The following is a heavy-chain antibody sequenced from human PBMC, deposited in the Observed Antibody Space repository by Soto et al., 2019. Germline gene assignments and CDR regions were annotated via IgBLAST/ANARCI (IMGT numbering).Heavy chain of an antibody. V-gene: IGHV3-23*01. CDR3: AKDRRITMVRGVIPYPADY. CDR2: ISGSGGST. J-gene: IGHJ4*02. CDR1: GFTFSSYA. Sequence: CSAAGFTFSSYAMSWVRQAPGQGLEWVSAISGSGGSTYYADSVKGRFTISRDNSKNTLYLQMNSLRAEDTAVYYCAKDRRITMVRGVIPYPADYWGQGTLVTVSS. D-gene: IGHD3-10*01.